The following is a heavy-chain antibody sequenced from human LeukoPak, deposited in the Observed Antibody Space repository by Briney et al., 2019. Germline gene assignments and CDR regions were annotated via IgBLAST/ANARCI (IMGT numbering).Heavy chain of an antibody. CDR1: GGTFSSYA. CDR2: IIPILGIA. D-gene: IGHD4-11*01. J-gene: IGHJ4*02. CDR3: ARRAVRLLQPPDY. V-gene: IGHV1-69*04. Sequence: ASVKVSCKASGGTFSSYAISWVRQAPGQGLEWMGRIIPILGIANYAQKFRGRVTITADKSTSTAYMELSSLRSEDTAVYYCARRAVRLLQPPDYWGQGTLVTVSS.